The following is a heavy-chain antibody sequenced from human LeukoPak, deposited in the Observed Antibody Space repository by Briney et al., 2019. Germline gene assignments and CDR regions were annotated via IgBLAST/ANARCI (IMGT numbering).Heavy chain of an antibody. D-gene: IGHD2-21*02. CDR2: IYSGGST. Sequence: PGGSLRLSCAASGFTVSSNYMSCVRQAPGEGLEWVSVIYSGGSTYYADAVKGRFTISRDNSKNTLYLQMNSLRAEDTAVYYCARSDMTLDYWGQGTLVTVSS. V-gene: IGHV3-53*01. CDR1: GFTVSSNY. J-gene: IGHJ4*02. CDR3: ARSDMTLDY.